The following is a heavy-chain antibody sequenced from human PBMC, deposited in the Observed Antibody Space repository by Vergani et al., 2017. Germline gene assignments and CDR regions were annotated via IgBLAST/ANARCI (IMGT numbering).Heavy chain of an antibody. V-gene: IGHV4-39*07. Sequence: QVQLQESGPGLVKPSQTLSLTCTVSGGSISSGSYYWGWIRQPPGKGLEWIGSIYHSGSTYYNPSLKSRVTISVDTSKNQFSLKLSSVTAADTAVYYCARRPGRWGYSYGQGWFDPWGQGTLVTVSS. CDR1: GGSISSGSYY. J-gene: IGHJ5*02. D-gene: IGHD5-18*01. CDR3: ARRPGRWGYSYGQGWFDP. CDR2: IYHSGST.